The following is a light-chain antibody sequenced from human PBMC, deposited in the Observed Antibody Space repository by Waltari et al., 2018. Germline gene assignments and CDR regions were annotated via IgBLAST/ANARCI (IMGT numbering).Light chain of an antibody. CDR1: QSVGRS. CDR2: GES. Sequence: EIVLTQSPGTLSLSPGARATLSCRASQSVGRSLAWYQQKPGQAPRLLIYGESNRAPGIPDRFGGSGSGTEFSLTISRLEPEDFGLYSCQHYVRLPATFGQGTKVEIK. V-gene: IGKV3-20*01. J-gene: IGKJ1*01. CDR3: QHYVRLPAT.